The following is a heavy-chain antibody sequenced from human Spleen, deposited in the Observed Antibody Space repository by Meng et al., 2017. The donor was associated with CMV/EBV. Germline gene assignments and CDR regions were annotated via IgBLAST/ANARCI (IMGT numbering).Heavy chain of an antibody. CDR1: GGTFSSYT. V-gene: IGHV1-69*09. CDR3: ARDEGGWLTAPDY. CDR2: IIPILGIA. Sequence: VVRVEFGAELGKPGASVKVSCKASGGTFSSYTISWVRKAPGQGLEWMGRIIPILGIANYAQKFQGRVTITADKSTSTAYMELSSLRSEDTAVYYCARDEGGWLTAPDYWGQGTLVTVSS. J-gene: IGHJ4*02. D-gene: IGHD5-24*01.